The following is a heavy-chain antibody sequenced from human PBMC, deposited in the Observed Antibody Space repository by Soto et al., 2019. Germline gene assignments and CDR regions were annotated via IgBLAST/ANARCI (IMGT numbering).Heavy chain of an antibody. Sequence: GGSLRLSCAASGFTFSSYGMHWVRQAPGKGLEWVAVIWYDGSNKYYADSVKGRFTISRDNSKNTLFLQMNSLRAEDSVFFYCARDLTLLRYFDWQFDYWGQGTLVTVSS. V-gene: IGHV3-33*01. D-gene: IGHD3-9*01. CDR1: GFTFSSYG. J-gene: IGHJ4*02. CDR3: ARDLTLLRYFDWQFDY. CDR2: IWYDGSNK.